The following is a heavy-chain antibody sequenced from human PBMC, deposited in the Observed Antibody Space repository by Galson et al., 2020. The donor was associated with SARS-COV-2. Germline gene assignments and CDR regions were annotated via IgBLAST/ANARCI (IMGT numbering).Heavy chain of an antibody. J-gene: IGHJ3*02. CDR2: ISGQDGKT. CDR3: ARGQLQLLEACDM. CDR1: RYTFYTYG. V-gene: IGHV1-18*01. Sequence: ASEPVSCTASRYTFYTYGITWVRQDPGQGLEWIGWISGQDGKTSLAQKFQGRATMTTDTSTNTAYMELRSVRSDDTAVYYCARGQLQLLEACDMWGHGTVGIVSS. D-gene: IGHD1-1*01.